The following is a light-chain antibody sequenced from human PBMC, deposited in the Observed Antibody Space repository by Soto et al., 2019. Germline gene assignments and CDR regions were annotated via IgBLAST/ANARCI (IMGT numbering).Light chain of an antibody. Sequence: EIVLTQSPGTLSLFAGERATLSCRATQSISSNYLAWYQQKPGQAPRLLIYIASRRATGIPDRFSVSGSGTDFTLTISRLEPEDSAIYYCQQYGTSPWTFGQGTKVEIK. CDR2: IAS. V-gene: IGKV3-20*01. CDR3: QQYGTSPWT. J-gene: IGKJ1*01. CDR1: QSISSNY.